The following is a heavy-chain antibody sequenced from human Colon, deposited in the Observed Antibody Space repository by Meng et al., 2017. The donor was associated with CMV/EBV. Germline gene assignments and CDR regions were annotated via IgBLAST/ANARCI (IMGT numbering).Heavy chain of an antibody. CDR1: GFTFSTYW. CDR2: IKQDGSEK. D-gene: IGHD3-10*01. Sequence: GSRKISCAASGFTFSTYWMTWVRQAPGKGLEWVANIKQDGSEKYYVDSVKGRFTISRDNAKNSLFLQMNSLRAEDTAMYYCARNARGSGYWGQGTLVTVSS. J-gene: IGHJ4*02. CDR3: ARNARGSGY. V-gene: IGHV3-7*01.